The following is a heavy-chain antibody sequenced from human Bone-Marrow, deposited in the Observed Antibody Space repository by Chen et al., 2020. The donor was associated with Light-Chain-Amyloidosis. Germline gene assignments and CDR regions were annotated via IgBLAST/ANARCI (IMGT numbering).Heavy chain of an antibody. J-gene: IGHJ4*02. Sequence: QVQLQESGPGLVKPSQTLSLTCTVSGGSISSGGYYWSWIRQHTGKGLEWIGYINYSGSTYYNPSLKSRVTISVDTSKNQFSLKLSSVTAADTAVYYCARGRDYYDSSGYSYYFDYWGQGTLVTVSS. CDR1: GGSISSGGYY. D-gene: IGHD3-22*01. CDR2: INYSGST. CDR3: ARGRDYYDSSGYSYYFDY. V-gene: IGHV4-31*03.